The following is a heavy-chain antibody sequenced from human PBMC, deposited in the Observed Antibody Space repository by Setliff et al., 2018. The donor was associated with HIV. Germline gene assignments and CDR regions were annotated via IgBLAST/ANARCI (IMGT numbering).Heavy chain of an antibody. Sequence: SVKVSCKASGGTFSSYAISWVRQAPGQGLEWMGGIIPIFGPTNYAQKFQGRVTITADESTTTAYMELSSLRSEDTAVYYCARDFGRTLDYWGRGTLVTVSS. J-gene: IGHJ4*02. CDR3: ARDFGRTLDY. V-gene: IGHV1-69*13. CDR2: IIPIFGPT. CDR1: GGTFSSYA. D-gene: IGHD3-3*01.